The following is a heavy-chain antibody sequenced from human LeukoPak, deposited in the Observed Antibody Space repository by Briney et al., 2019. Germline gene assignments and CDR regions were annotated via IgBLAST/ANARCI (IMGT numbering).Heavy chain of an antibody. CDR3: ARDSIAAAGTGPYGMDV. Sequence: GASVKVSCKASGGTFSSYAISWVRQAPGQGLEWMEGIIPIFGTANYAQKFQGRVTITADKSTSTAYMELSSLRSEDTAVYYCARDSIAAAGTGPYGMDVWGKGTTVTVSS. V-gene: IGHV1-69*06. CDR2: IIPIFGTA. J-gene: IGHJ6*04. CDR1: GGTFSSYA. D-gene: IGHD6-13*01.